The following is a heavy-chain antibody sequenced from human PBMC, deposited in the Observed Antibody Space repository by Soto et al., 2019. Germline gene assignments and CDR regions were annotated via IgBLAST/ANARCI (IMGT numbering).Heavy chain of an antibody. D-gene: IGHD2-21*02. J-gene: IGHJ6*02. Sequence: QIQLQASGPGLVRPSQTLSLTCTVSGGSLNSEHYHWTWIRQAPGKRLEWIGYIHYTGSVRYNPSLQSRITMSVDTSKNLFSLNLSSVTAADTAVYFCVREDDGGDRDYYGLDVWGQGTMVTVSS. CDR1: GGSLNSEHYH. V-gene: IGHV4-30-4*01. CDR3: VREDDGGDRDYYGLDV. CDR2: IHYTGSV.